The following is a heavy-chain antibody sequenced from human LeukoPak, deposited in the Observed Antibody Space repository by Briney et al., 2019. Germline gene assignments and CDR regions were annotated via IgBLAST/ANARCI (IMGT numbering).Heavy chain of an antibody. Sequence: ASVKVSCKASGYTFTGYYMHEVRQAPGQGLDWMGWINPNSGGTNYAQKFQGRVTMTRDTSISTAYMELSRLRSDDTAVYYCARTDYDFWSEGYWGQGTLVTVSS. CDR2: INPNSGGT. CDR1: GYTFTGYY. V-gene: IGHV1-2*02. J-gene: IGHJ4*02. CDR3: ARTDYDFWSEGY. D-gene: IGHD3-3*01.